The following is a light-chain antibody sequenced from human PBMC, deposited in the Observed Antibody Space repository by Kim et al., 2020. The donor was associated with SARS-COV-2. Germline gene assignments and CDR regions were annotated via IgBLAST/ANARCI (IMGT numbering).Light chain of an antibody. Sequence: PGERAALSGRASQGVSSYLAWYQQKPGQAPRLLIYDASNRATGIPARFSGSGSGTDFTLTISSLEPEDFAVYYCQQRSNWPPRITFGQGTRLEIK. CDR2: DAS. CDR3: QQRSNWPPRIT. V-gene: IGKV3-11*01. CDR1: QGVSSY. J-gene: IGKJ5*01.